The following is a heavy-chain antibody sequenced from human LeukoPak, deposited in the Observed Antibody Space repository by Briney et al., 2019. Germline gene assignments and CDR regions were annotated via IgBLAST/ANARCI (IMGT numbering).Heavy chain of an antibody. CDR1: GFRFSYHD. D-gene: IGHD1-14*01. CDR2: IGAAGAHT. V-gene: IGHV3-64*02. J-gene: IGHJ3*02. Sequence: GGSLRLSCAASGFRFSYHDMHWVRQGPGKGLEFVSSIGAAGAHTFYADSVKGRFTISRDNFQSTMYLQMDGLRPEDSAVYYCARELGGTKTGGFDIWGQGTVVTVSS. CDR3: ARELGGTKTGGFDI.